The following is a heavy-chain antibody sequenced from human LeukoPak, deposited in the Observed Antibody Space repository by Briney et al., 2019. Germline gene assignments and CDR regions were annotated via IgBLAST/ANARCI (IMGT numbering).Heavy chain of an antibody. CDR2: INAGNGNT. V-gene: IGHV1-3*03. CDR1: GYTFTGYV. CDR3: ARDLRVSGYYLTSTFDI. J-gene: IGHJ3*02. D-gene: IGHD3-22*01. Sequence: VSVKVSCKASGYTFTGYVLHWVRQAPGQRLEWMGWINAGNGNTKYSQEFQGRVTITRDTSASTAYMELSSLRSEDMAVYYCARDLRVSGYYLTSTFDIWGQGTMVTVSS.